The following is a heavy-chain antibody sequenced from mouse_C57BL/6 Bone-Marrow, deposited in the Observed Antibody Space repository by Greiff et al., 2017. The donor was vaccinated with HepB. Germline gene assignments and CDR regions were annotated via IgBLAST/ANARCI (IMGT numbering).Heavy chain of an antibody. V-gene: IGHV3-6*01. CDR1: GYSITSGYY. CDR3: ARVKGIYDGSYYAMDY. CDR2: ISYDGSN. D-gene: IGHD2-3*01. Sequence: VQLKESGPGLVKPSQSLSLTCSVTGYSITSGYYWNWIRQFPGNKLEWMGYISYDGSNNYNPSLKNRISITRDTSKNQFFLKLNSVTTEDTATYYCARVKGIYDGSYYAMDYWGQGTSVTVSS. J-gene: IGHJ4*01.